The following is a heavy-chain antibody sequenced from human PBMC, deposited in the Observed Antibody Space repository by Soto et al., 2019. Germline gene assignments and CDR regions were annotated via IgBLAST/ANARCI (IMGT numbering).Heavy chain of an antibody. CDR1: GYTFATST. Sequence: QLPLVQSGPEAKKPGASVKVSCKASGYTFATSTISWLRQAPGQGPEWMGWIKAYSGNTNYAQKLQGGLTMTTDTSTSTAYMELRSLTTDDTAIYYCAIADYGDDDYWGQGTLVTVSS. J-gene: IGHJ4*02. CDR2: IKAYSGNT. D-gene: IGHD4-17*01. CDR3: AIADYGDDDY. V-gene: IGHV1-18*01.